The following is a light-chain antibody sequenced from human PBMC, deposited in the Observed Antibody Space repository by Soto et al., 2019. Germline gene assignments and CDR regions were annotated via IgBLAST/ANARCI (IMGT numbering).Light chain of an antibody. CDR2: DAS. V-gene: IGKV3-11*01. J-gene: IGKJ2*01. CDR3: QQRSNWPPTA. Sequence: EIVLTQSPATLSLSPGERATLSCRASQSVSSCLAWYQQKPGQAPRLLIYDASNRATGIPARFSGSGSGTDFTLTISSREPEDFAVYYCQQRSNWPPTAFGQGTKLEIK. CDR1: QSVSSC.